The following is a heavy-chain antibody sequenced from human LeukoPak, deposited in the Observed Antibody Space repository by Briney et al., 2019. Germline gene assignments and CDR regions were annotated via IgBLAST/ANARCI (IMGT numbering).Heavy chain of an antibody. D-gene: IGHD3-3*01. J-gene: IGHJ4*02. CDR3: ARGTQTIFGVIDY. CDR2: IHPNNGGT. CDR1: GYTFTGYY. Sequence: ASVKVSCKTSGYTFTGYYMHWVRQAPGQGLVWMGWIHPNNGGTIYARSFQGRVTMTSDTSISTAYLELNSLISDDTAMYFCARGTQTIFGVIDYWGQGTLVTVSP. V-gene: IGHV1-2*02.